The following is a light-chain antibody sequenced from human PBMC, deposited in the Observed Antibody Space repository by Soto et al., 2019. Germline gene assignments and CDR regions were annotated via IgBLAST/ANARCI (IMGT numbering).Light chain of an antibody. V-gene: IGLV1-44*01. J-gene: IGLJ2*01. CDR1: NSNIGSNT. CDR3: ATWDDSLSGVV. CDR2: SND. Sequence: QSVLTQPPSASGTPGQRVTISCSGSNSNIGSNTVNWYQQLPGTAPRLLIYSNDQRPSGVPDRFSGSKSGTSASLAISGLQSEDEGDYYCATWDDSLSGVVFGGGTKLTVL.